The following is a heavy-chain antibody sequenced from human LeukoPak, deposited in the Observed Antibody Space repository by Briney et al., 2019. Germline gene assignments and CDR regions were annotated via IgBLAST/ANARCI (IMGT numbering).Heavy chain of an antibody. CDR2: IIPIFGTA. V-gene: IGHV1-69*01. CDR3: ARDRAPGGASGYCSSTSCPAPGV. J-gene: IGHJ4*02. CDR1: GGTFSSYA. Sequence: GASVKVSCKASGGTFSSYAISWVRQAPGQGLEWMGGIIPIFGTANYAQKFQGRVTITADESTSTAYMELSSLRSEDTAVYYCARDRAPGGASGYCSSTSCPAPGVWGQGTLVTVSS. D-gene: IGHD2-2*01.